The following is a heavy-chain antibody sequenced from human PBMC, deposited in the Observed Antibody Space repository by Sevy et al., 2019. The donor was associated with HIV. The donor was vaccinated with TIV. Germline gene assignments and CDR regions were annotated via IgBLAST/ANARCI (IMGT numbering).Heavy chain of an antibody. CDR3: ARDRATSATGTLFDY. CDR2: LSDSGVST. CDR1: GITSSSYA. D-gene: IGHD3-9*01. J-gene: IGHJ4*02. Sequence: GGYLRLSCAASGITSSSYAMSWVRQPPGRGLEWVSTLSDSGVSTYYADSVKGRFTISRDNSKNILYLQMNSLRAEDTAVYYCARDRATSATGTLFDYWGQGILVTVSS. V-gene: IGHV3-23*01.